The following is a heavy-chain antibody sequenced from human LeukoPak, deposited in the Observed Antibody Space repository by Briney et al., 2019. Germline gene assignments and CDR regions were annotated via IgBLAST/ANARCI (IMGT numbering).Heavy chain of an antibody. D-gene: IGHD3-22*01. CDR3: ARHSYDSSGYDAFDI. Sequence: SETLSLTCSVSGGSINNYYWSWIRQPPGKGLEWIGYIYYSGSTNYNPSLKSRVTISVDTSKNQFSLKLSSVTAADTAVYYCARHSYDSSGYDAFDIWGQGTMVTVSS. CDR1: GGSINNYY. J-gene: IGHJ3*02. V-gene: IGHV4-59*08. CDR2: IYYSGST.